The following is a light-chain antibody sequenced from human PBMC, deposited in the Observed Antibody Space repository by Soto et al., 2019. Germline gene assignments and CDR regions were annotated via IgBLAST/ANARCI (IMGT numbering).Light chain of an antibody. CDR2: DTS. Sequence: VLRQSPATLSVSPRECATLSCRASQGIGDTLAWYQHKPGQTPRLLIYDTSTRATGVPTRFSGSRSGAEFTLTISSLQSEDFALYYCQQYNDWPLTFGQGTKVDIK. CDR1: QGIGDT. J-gene: IGKJ1*01. V-gene: IGKV3-15*01. CDR3: QQYNDWPLT.